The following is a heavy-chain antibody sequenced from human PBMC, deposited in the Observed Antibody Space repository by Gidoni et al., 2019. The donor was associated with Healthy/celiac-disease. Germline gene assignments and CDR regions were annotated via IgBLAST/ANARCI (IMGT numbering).Heavy chain of an antibody. CDR1: GFTFSSYE. D-gene: IGHD5-12*01. Sequence: EVQLVESGGGLVQPGGSLRLSCAASGFTFSSYEMNWVRQAPGKGLEWVSYISSSGSTIYYADSVKGRFTISRDNAKNSLYLQMNSLRAEDTAVYYCARSPVGWLQFRGTSWGQGTLVTVSS. CDR3: ARSPVGWLQFRGTS. V-gene: IGHV3-48*03. CDR2: ISSSGSTI. J-gene: IGHJ4*02.